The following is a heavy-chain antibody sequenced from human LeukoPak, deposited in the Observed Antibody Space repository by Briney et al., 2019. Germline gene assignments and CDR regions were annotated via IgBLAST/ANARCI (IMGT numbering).Heavy chain of an antibody. J-gene: IGHJ4*02. CDR1: GGSISSYY. V-gene: IGHV4-59*01. CDR2: VYYNGSA. Sequence: SETLSLTCTVSGGSISSYYWSWIRQSPGKGLEWIGYVYYNGSAKYNPSLKSRVTISVDMSKNQFSLKVSSVTAADTAIYYCARKGGHFDYWGQGTLVTVSS. D-gene: IGHD2-15*01. CDR3: ARKGGHFDY.